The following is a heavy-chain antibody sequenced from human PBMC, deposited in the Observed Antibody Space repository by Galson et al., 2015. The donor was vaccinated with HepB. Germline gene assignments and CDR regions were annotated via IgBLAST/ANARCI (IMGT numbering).Heavy chain of an antibody. CDR3: ARYIVVVPAATDAFDI. Sequence: SVKVSCKASGGTFSSYAISWVRQAPGQGLERMGGIIPIFGTANYAQKFQGRVTITADESTSTAYMELSSLRSEDTAVYYCARYIVVVPAATDAFDIWGQGTMVTVSS. CDR1: GGTFSSYA. V-gene: IGHV1-69*13. J-gene: IGHJ3*02. CDR2: IIPIFGTA. D-gene: IGHD2-2*01.